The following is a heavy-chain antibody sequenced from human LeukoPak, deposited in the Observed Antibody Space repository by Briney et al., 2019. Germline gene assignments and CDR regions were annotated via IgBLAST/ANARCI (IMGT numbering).Heavy chain of an antibody. J-gene: IGHJ4*02. Sequence: GGSLRLSCAASGFTFSSYGMHWVRQAPGKGLEWVAVISYDGSNEYYADSVKGRFTISRDNSKNTLYLQMNSVRGEDTAVYYCAKDMEGVVAATFDYWGQGTLVTVSS. D-gene: IGHD2-15*01. V-gene: IGHV3-30*18. CDR1: GFTFSSYG. CDR2: ISYDGSNE. CDR3: AKDMEGVVAATFDY.